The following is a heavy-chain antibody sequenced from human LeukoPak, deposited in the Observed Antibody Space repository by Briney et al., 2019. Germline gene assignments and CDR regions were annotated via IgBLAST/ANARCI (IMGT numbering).Heavy chain of an antibody. CDR2: IYTSGST. Sequence: PSETLSLTCTVSGGSISSYYWSWIRQPAGKGLEWIGRIYTSGSTNYNPSLKGRVTMSVDTSKNQFSLKLSSVTAADTAVYYCARDLRFLEWSYFDYWGQGTLVTVSS. D-gene: IGHD3-3*01. CDR3: ARDLRFLEWSYFDY. CDR1: GGSISSYY. V-gene: IGHV4-4*07. J-gene: IGHJ4*02.